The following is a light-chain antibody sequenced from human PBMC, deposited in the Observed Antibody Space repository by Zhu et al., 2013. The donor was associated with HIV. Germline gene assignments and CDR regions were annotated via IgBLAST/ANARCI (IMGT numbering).Light chain of an antibody. CDR2: EVT. CDR1: SSDVGGYNY. V-gene: IGLV2-14*01. CDR3: SSYTRSTTLV. J-gene: IGLJ2*01. Sequence: QSALTQPASVSGSPGQSITISCTGTSSDVGGYNYVSWYQQHPGKAPKLMIYEVTNRPSGVSHRFSGSKSGNTASLTISGLQAEDEADYYCSSYTRSTTLVFGGGTKLTVL.